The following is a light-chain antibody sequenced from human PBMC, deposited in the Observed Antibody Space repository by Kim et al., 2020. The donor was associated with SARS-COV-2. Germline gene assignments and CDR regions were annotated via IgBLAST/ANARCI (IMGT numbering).Light chain of an antibody. Sequence: QPASLACRSSQSLVHSDGGTYLSWLHQRPGQPPRLLIYKTSNRFSGVPDRFSGRGAGTHFTLTISREEAEDVGIYYCMQTTQFPHTFGQGTKLEI. CDR3: MQTTQFPHT. CDR2: KTS. V-gene: IGKV2-24*01. CDR1: QSLVHSDGGTY. J-gene: IGKJ2*01.